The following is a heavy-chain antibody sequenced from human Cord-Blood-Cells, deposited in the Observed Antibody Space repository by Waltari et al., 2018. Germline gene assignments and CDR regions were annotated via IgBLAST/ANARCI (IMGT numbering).Heavy chain of an antibody. D-gene: IGHD1-26*01. J-gene: IGHJ6*02. CDR3: AKDSESGSYFGDYYYYYGMDV. CDR2: IRYDGSNK. CDR1: GFTFSSYG. V-gene: IGHV3-30*02. Sequence: QVQLVESGGGVVQPGGSLRLSCAASGFTFSSYGMHWVRQAPGKGLEWVAFIRYDGSNKYYADSGKGPFTISRDNSKNTLYLKMNSLRAEDTAVYYCAKDSESGSYFGDYYYYYGMDVWGQGP.